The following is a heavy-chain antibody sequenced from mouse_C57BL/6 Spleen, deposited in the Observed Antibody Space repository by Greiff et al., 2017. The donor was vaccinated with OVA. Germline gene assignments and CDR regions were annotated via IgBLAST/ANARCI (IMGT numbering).Heavy chain of an antibody. Sequence: QVQLQQSGAELARPGASVKMSCKASGYTFTSYTMHWVKQRPGQGLEWIGYINPSSGYTKYNQKFKDKATLTADKSSSTAYMQLSSLTSEDSAVYYCARGGLGRRCDYWGQGTTLTVSS. CDR1: GYTFTSYT. V-gene: IGHV1-4*01. D-gene: IGHD4-1*01. J-gene: IGHJ2*01. CDR3: ARGGLGRRCDY. CDR2: INPSSGYT.